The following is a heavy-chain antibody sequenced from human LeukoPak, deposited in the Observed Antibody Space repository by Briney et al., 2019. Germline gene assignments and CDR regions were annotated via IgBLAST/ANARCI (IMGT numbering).Heavy chain of an antibody. CDR3: ARDRPHGGSGYFFDY. V-gene: IGHV4-4*07. J-gene: IGHJ4*02. D-gene: IGHD3-22*01. Sequence: SGTLSLTCTVSGGSISSYYWSWIRQPAGKGLEWIGRIYTSGSTNYNPSLKSRVTMSVDTSKNQFSLKLSSVTAADTAVYYCARDRPHGGSGYFFDYWGQGTLVTVSS. CDR2: IYTSGST. CDR1: GGSISSYY.